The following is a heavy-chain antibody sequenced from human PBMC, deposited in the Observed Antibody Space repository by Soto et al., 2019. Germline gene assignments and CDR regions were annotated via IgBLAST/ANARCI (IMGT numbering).Heavy chain of an antibody. J-gene: IGHJ3*02. CDR1: GGSIISHD. CDR3: ARNIAAAVLGAFDI. Sequence: SQTLCLTCTVSGGSIISHDGSWLLQPPGKGLEWIGYIYYSGSTNYNPSLKSRVTISVDTSKNQFSLKLSSVTAADTAVYYCARNIAAAVLGAFDIWGQGTMVTVSS. D-gene: IGHD6-13*01. CDR2: IYYSGST. V-gene: IGHV4-59*11.